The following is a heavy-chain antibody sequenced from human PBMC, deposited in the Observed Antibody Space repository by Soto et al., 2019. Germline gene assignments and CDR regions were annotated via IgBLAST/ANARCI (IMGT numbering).Heavy chain of an antibody. Sequence: QVPLQESGPGLVKPSENLSLTCSVSGGSISNFYWTWIRQPPGKGLEWLRHIYYSGSTSYNPSLRSLATRPVDTSNSRSSLNLICVTTADTAVFYCARGRCCSAYTCYDDYNVFGTWGQGPLVTFSS. CDR3: ARGRCCSAYTCYDDYNVFGT. D-gene: IGHD2-2*01. V-gene: IGHV4-59*01. J-gene: IGHJ5*02. CDR1: GGSISNFY. CDR2: IYYSGST.